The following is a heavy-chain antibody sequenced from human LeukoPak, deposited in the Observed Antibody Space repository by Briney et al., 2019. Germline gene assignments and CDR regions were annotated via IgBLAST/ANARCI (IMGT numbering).Heavy chain of an antibody. J-gene: IGHJ4*02. CDR1: GGSISSSSHF. D-gene: IGHD3-10*01. Sequence: SETLSLTCTVSGGSISSSSHFWSWLRQPPGKGLEWIASINYSGSTYYNPSLKSRVTISVDTSKNQFSLKLSSVTAADTAVFYCVRYVVSGSGIYYFDYWGQGTLVTVSS. V-gene: IGHV4-39*01. CDR2: INYSGST. CDR3: VRYVVSGSGIYYFDY.